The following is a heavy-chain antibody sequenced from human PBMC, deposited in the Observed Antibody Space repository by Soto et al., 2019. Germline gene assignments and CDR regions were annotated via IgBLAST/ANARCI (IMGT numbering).Heavy chain of an antibody. CDR2: MYHSGIT. CDR3: ARSMYSTSAQLYYGMDV. Sequence: SETLSLTCAVSGYSIRSGYFWGWIRQPPGKGLEWIGSMYHSGITYYNLSLKSRVTISVDTSKNQLPLKLSSATAADTAVYYCARSMYSTSAQLYYGMDVWGQGTTVTVSS. D-gene: IGHD6-6*01. J-gene: IGHJ6*02. V-gene: IGHV4-38-2*01. CDR1: GYSIRSGYF.